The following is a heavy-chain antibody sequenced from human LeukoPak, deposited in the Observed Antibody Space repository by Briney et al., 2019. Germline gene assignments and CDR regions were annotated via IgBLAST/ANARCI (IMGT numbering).Heavy chain of an antibody. CDR2: ISYDGSNK. V-gene: IGHV3-30*18. Sequence: GGSLRLSCAASGFTLSSYGMHWVRQAPGKGLEWVAVISYDGSNKYYADSVKGRFTISRDNSKNTLYLQTNSLRAEDTAVYYCAKATLGYCYDSSGYYFDYWGQGTLVTVSS. CDR3: AKATLGYCYDSSGYYFDY. D-gene: IGHD3-22*01. J-gene: IGHJ4*02. CDR1: GFTLSSYG.